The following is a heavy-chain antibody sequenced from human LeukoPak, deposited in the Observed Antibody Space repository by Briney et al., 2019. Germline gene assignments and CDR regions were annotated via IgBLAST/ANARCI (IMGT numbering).Heavy chain of an antibody. J-gene: IGHJ3*02. D-gene: IGHD3-16*02. V-gene: IGHV3-23*01. CDR1: GFTFSSYG. Sequence: PGGSLRLSCAASGFTFSSYGMSWVRQAPGKGLEWVSAISGSGGSTYYADSVKGRFTISRDNAKNTLYLQMNSLRAEDTAVYHCARGFYDYVWGSYRFGDAFDIWGQGTMVTVSS. CDR2: ISGSGGST. CDR3: ARGFYDYVWGSYRFGDAFDI.